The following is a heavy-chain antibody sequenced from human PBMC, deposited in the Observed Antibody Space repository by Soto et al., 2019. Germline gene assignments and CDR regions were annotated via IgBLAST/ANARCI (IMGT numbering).Heavy chain of an antibody. CDR3: TTLSITIFGVVLMDV. D-gene: IGHD3-3*01. V-gene: IGHV3-15*07. Sequence: GSLRLSCAASGFTFSNAWMNWVRQAPGKGLEWVGRIKSKTDGGTTDYAAPVKGRFTISRDDSKNTLYLQMNSLKTEDTAVYYCTTLSITIFGVVLMDVWGQGTTVTVSS. CDR2: IKSKTDGGTT. J-gene: IGHJ6*02. CDR1: GFTFSNAW.